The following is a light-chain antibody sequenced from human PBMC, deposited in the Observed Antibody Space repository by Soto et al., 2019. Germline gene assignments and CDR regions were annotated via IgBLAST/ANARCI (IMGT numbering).Light chain of an antibody. Sequence: DIQMTQSPSTLSESVGDRVTITCRASQSISGSLAWYQQKPGKAPKLLIYEASNLKSGVPSRFSGSGSGTEYTLTISSLQPDDSASYYCQQYNGYWTFGQGTRVEIK. CDR2: EAS. CDR3: QQYNGYWT. J-gene: IGKJ1*01. CDR1: QSISGS. V-gene: IGKV1-5*03.